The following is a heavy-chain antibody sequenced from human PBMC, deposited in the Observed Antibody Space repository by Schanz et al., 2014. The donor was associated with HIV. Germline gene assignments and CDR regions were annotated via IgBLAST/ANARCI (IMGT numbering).Heavy chain of an antibody. V-gene: IGHV3-33*01. CDR1: GFTFSGYG. CDR2: IWYDGKNR. Sequence: QVALVESGGGVVQPGRSLRLSCAVSGFTFSGYGMHWVRQAPGKGLEWVAVIWYDGKNRDYADSVKGRFTISRDNSKNTLYLQMNRMRTEDTAVYYCARDGAMAFSLGMDVWGQGTTVTVSS. CDR3: ARDGAMAFSLGMDV. J-gene: IGHJ6*02. D-gene: IGHD2-2*01.